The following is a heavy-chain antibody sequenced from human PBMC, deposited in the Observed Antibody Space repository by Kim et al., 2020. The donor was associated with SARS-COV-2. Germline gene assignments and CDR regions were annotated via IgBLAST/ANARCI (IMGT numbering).Heavy chain of an antibody. V-gene: IGHV4-39*02. CDR3: ARRSYYDSSGYYKY. D-gene: IGHD3-22*01. J-gene: IGHJ4*02. Sequence: NPSLTSRVPISVDTSKNHFSRKLNSVTAADTAVYYCARRSYYDSSGYYKYWGQGTLVTVSS.